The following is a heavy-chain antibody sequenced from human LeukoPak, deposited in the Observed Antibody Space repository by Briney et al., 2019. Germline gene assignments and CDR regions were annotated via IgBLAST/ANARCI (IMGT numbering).Heavy chain of an antibody. Sequence: GGSLRLSCAASGFTFSSYGMHWVRQAPGKGLEWVAFIRYDGSNKYYADSVKGRFTISRDNSKNTLYLQMNSLRAEDTAVYYCAKDETYYYDSSGSLIWGQGTLVTVSS. CDR3: AKDETYYYDSSGSLI. CDR1: GFTFSSYG. CDR2: IRYDGSNK. D-gene: IGHD3-22*01. J-gene: IGHJ4*02. V-gene: IGHV3-30*02.